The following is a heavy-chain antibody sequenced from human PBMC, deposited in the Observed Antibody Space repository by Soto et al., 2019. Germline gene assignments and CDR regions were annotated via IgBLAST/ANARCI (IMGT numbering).Heavy chain of an antibody. CDR2: MNPNSGNT. Sequence: GASVKVSCKASGYTFTSYDINWVRQATGQGLEWMGWMNPNSGNTGYAQKFQGRVTMTRNTSISTAYMELSSLRSEDTAVCYCARGRYSYGYGYYYYGMDVWGQGTTVT. CDR1: GYTFTSYD. J-gene: IGHJ6*02. CDR3: ARGRYSYGYGYYYYGMDV. D-gene: IGHD5-18*01. V-gene: IGHV1-8*01.